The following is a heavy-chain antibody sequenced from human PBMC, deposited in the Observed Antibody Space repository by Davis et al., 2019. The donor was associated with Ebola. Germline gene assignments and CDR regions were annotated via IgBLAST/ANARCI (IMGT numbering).Heavy chain of an antibody. Sequence: SLKISCAASGFTFDDYAMHCVRQAPGKGLEWVSLISGDGGSTYYADSVKGRFTISRDNSKNSLYLQMNSLRTEDTALYYCAKDRQLWLYYYGMDVWGQGTTVTVSS. CDR3: AKDRQLWLYYYGMDV. V-gene: IGHV3-43*02. CDR2: ISGDGGST. J-gene: IGHJ6*02. D-gene: IGHD5-18*01. CDR1: GFTFDDYA.